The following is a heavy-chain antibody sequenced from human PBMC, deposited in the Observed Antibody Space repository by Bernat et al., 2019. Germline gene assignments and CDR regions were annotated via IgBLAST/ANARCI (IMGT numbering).Heavy chain of an antibody. CDR1: GFPFSNYA. V-gene: IGHV3-30-3*01. CDR2: ISYDGSKK. D-gene: IGHD4-17*01. J-gene: IGHJ3*02. CDR3: ARGYGDYYSAHPDAFDI. Sequence: QVQLVESGGGVVQPGRSPRLSCVASGFPFSNYAMHWLRQAPGKGLECVAAISYDGSKKYYTDSVKGRFTVSRDDSKNTFYLQMNSLRAEDTAVYYCARGYGDYYSAHPDAFDIRGQGTMVTVSS.